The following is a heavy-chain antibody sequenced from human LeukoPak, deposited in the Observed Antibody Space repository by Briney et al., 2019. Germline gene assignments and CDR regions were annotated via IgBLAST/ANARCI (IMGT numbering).Heavy chain of an antibody. D-gene: IGHD5-18*01. CDR1: GGSINSYY. CDR2: ISYSGTT. CDR3: ARDGDTAMILFAFDI. J-gene: IGHJ3*02. Sequence: SETPSLTCTVSGGSINSYYWSWIRQPPGKGLEWIGYISYSGTTSYDPSLKSRVTMSLDTSKNQFSLKLSSVTAADTAVYYCARDGDTAMILFAFDIWGQGTMVTVSS. V-gene: IGHV4-59*12.